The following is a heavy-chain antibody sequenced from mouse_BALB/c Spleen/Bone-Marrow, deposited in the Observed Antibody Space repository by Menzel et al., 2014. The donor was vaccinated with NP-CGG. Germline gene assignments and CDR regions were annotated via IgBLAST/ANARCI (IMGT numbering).Heavy chain of an antibody. Sequence: EVQLQESGGGLVQPGGSLKLSYAASGFDFSRYWMRWVRQAPGKGLEWIGEINPDSSTTNYTPSLKDKFIISRDNSKNTLYLQMIKVRSEDTSLYYCARNWDVGFAYWGQGTLVTVSA. CDR3: ARNWDVGFAY. J-gene: IGHJ3*01. D-gene: IGHD4-1*01. CDR2: INPDSSTT. V-gene: IGHV4-1*02. CDR1: GFDFSRYW.